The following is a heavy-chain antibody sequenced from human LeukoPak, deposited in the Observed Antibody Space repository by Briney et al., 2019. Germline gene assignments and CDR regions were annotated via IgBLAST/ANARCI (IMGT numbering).Heavy chain of an antibody. CDR3: TATYSTSWYGAFDI. Sequence: GGSLRLSCAASGFTFSNAWMSWVRQAPGKGLEWVGRIKSKTDGGTTDYAAPVKGRFTISRDDSKNTLYLQMNSLKTEDTAVYYCTATYSTSWYGAFDIWGHGTMVTVSS. J-gene: IGHJ3*02. CDR2: IKSKTDGGTT. V-gene: IGHV3-15*01. D-gene: IGHD6-13*01. CDR1: GFTFSNAW.